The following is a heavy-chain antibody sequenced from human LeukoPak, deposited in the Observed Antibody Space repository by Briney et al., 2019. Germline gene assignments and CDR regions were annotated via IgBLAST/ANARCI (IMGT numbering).Heavy chain of an antibody. CDR1: GFTFNNHA. V-gene: IGHV3-23*01. Sequence: PGGSLRLSCAASGFTFNNHAMNWVRQAPGKGLEWVSSISGSGGNTYYADSVKGRFTISRDNSKNTLYLQMNSLRAEDTAVYYCAKPARTDAFDIWGQGTMITVSS. CDR3: AKPARTDAFDI. J-gene: IGHJ3*02. CDR2: ISGSGGNT. D-gene: IGHD1-14*01.